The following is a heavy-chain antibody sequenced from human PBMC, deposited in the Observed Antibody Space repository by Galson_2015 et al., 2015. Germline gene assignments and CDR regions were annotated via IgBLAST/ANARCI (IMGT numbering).Heavy chain of an antibody. D-gene: IGHD3-10*01. CDR2: ISGYNGGP. V-gene: IGHV1-18*04. CDR1: GYSFSNYG. Sequence: SVKVSCKASGYSFSNYGISWVRQAPGQGLEWMGWISGYNGGPNYPQKFQGRVTMTTDTSTSTAYMEVRGLGSDDTAIYYCASQTWTGYFDYWGQGILVTVSS. CDR3: ASQTWTGYFDY. J-gene: IGHJ4*02.